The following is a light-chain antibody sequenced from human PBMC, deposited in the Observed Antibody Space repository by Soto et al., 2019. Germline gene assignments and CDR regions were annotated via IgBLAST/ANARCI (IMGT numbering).Light chain of an antibody. J-gene: IGLJ2*01. CDR2: RND. Sequence: QSVLTQPPSASGTPGQRVTISCSGSNSNIGTNSVYWYQQLPGTAPKLLIYRNDQRPSGVPDRVSGSKSGTSASLAISGLRSEDEADYYCAAWDDSLGGHVIFGGGTQLTVL. V-gene: IGLV1-47*01. CDR1: NSNIGTNS. CDR3: AAWDDSLGGHVI.